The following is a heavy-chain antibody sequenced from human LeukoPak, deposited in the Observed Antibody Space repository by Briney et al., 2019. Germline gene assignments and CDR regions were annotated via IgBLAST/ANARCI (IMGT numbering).Heavy chain of an antibody. J-gene: IGHJ6*04. D-gene: IGHD3-10*01. CDR3: ASLSGMDV. V-gene: IGHV4-34*01. CDR2: INHSGST. CDR1: GFTVSSNY. Sequence: PGGSLRLSCAASGFTVSSNYMSWVRQPPGKGLEWIGEINHSGSTNYNPSLKSRVTISVDTSKNQFSLKLSSVTAADTAVYYCASLSGMDVWGKGTTVTISS.